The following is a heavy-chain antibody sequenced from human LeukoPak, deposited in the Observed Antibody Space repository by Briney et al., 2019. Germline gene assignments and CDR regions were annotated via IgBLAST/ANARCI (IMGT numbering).Heavy chain of an antibody. CDR3: ARRATSVRGIPLFDY. J-gene: IGHJ4*02. D-gene: IGHD3-10*01. Sequence: GESLKISCKGSGYRFTSYWNDWVRQMPGKGLEWMGRIDPSDSYTNYSPSFQGHVTISADNSISTAYLQWSGLKASDTAMYYCARRATSVRGIPLFDYWGQGTLVTVSS. CDR1: GYRFTSYW. CDR2: IDPSDSYT. V-gene: IGHV5-10-1*01.